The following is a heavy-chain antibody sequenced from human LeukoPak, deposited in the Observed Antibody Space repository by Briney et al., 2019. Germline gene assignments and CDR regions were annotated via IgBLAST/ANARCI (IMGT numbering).Heavy chain of an antibody. J-gene: IGHJ5*02. CDR1: GGSISSSSYY. V-gene: IGHV4-39*07. CDR3: ARLMGATNWFDP. Sequence: RTSETLSLTCTVSGGSISSSSYYWGWIRQPPGKGLEWIGSIYHSGSTYYNPSLKSRVTISVDTSKNQFSLKLSSVTAADTAVYYCARLMGATNWFDPWGQGTLVTVSS. D-gene: IGHD1-26*01. CDR2: IYHSGST.